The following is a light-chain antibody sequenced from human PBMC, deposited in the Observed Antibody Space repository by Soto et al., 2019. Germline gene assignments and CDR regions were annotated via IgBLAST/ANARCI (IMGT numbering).Light chain of an antibody. Sequence: DIVMTQSPLSLSVTPGESASISCRASQSLLQSNGYKYLDWYLQRPGQSPQLLIYLGSNRAHGVPDRFSGSGTGTDLTLKISSVEADDVGVDYCMQALQTPITFGQGTRLEIK. CDR3: MQALQTPIT. V-gene: IGKV2-28*01. CDR2: LGS. J-gene: IGKJ5*01. CDR1: QSLLQSNGYKY.